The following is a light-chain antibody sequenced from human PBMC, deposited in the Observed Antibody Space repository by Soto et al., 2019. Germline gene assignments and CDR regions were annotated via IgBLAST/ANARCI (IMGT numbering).Light chain of an antibody. CDR3: QSFDSSLSGSGV. CDR2: EAN. J-gene: IGLJ3*02. CDR1: SSDVGSYDL. V-gene: IGLV2-23*01. Sequence: QSALTQPASVSGSPGQSITISCTGTSSDVGSYDLVSWYQQHPGKAPKLMIYEANKRPSGVSNRFSGSKSGNTASLTISGLQAEDEAEYYCQSFDSSLSGSGVFGGGTKLTVL.